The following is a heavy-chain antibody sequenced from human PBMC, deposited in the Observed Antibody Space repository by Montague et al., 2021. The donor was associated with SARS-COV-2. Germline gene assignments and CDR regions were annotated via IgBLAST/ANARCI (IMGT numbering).Heavy chain of an antibody. CDR1: GDSVSSNRAA. D-gene: IGHD3-10*01. Sequence: SAISGDSVSSNRAAWNWIRQSPSRGLEWLGRTYYRSKWYNDYAVSVKSRITINPDTSKNQFSLQLNSVTPEDTAVYYCARDLDYYGSGSYPEGFDPWGQGTLVTVSS. CDR2: TYYRSKWYN. V-gene: IGHV6-1*01. CDR3: ARDLDYYGSGSYPEGFDP. J-gene: IGHJ5*02.